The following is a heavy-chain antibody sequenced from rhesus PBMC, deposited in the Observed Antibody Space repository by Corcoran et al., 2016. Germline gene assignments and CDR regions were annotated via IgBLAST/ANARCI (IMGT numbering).Heavy chain of an antibody. J-gene: IGHJ4*01. D-gene: IGHD3S6*01. Sequence: QVTLKESGPALVKPTQTLTLTCTFSGFSLTTSGMGVGWIRQPPGKALEWLALIYWDDDKRYSTSLKSRLTISKDTSKNQVVLTMTNMDPVDTATYYCARYYEDDYGYYYTRYYCDYWGQGVLVTVSS. CDR1: GFSLTTSGMG. CDR2: IYWDDDK. CDR3: ARYYEDDYGYYYTRYYCDY. V-gene: IGHV2-174*01.